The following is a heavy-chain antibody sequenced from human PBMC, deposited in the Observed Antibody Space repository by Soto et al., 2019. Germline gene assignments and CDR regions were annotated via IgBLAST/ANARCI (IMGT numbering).Heavy chain of an antibody. J-gene: IGHJ6*02. CDR3: AREGSLGLDV. D-gene: IGHD3-10*01. Sequence: EVRLEEAGGGFVQPGGSLRVSCSGSGFIFSSFWMHWVRHCPGKGLEWVSRINGDGASLAYADSVKGRFSISRDNVKNTLNLQMNGMGADDTAVYFFAREGSLGLDVWGRGTTVTVSS. CDR1: GFIFSSFW. V-gene: IGHV3-74*03. CDR2: INGDGASL.